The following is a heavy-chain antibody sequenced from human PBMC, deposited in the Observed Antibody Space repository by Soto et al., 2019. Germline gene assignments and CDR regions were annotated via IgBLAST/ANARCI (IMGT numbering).Heavy chain of an antibody. Sequence: GGSLRLSCAASGFTFSSYAMSWVRQAPGKGLEWVSAITSGGGGTYYADSVKGRFTIARDNSKNTLYLQMDSLRAEDTAVYYCARGTSDYSTSSESDYWGQGTLVTVSS. CDR3: ARGTSDYSTSSESDY. J-gene: IGHJ4*02. CDR1: GFTFSSYA. D-gene: IGHD6-6*01. CDR2: ITSGGGGT. V-gene: IGHV3-23*01.